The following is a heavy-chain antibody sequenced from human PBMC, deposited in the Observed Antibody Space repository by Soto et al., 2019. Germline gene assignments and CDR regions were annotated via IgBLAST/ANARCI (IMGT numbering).Heavy chain of an antibody. CDR2: IYYSGST. V-gene: IGHV4-31*03. CDR3: ARTVVVPAAIFWYWFDP. CDR1: GGSISSGGYY. Sequence: QLQLQESGPGLVKPSQTLSLTCTVSGGSISSGGYYWSWIRQHPGKGLEWIGYIYYSGSTYYNPSLKSRVTISVDTSKNQFSLKLSSVTAADTAVYYCARTVVVPAAIFWYWFDPWGQGTLVTVSS. J-gene: IGHJ5*02. D-gene: IGHD2-2*01.